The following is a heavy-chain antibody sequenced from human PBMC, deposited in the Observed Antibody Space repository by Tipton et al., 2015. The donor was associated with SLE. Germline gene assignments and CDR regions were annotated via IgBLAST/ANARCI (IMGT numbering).Heavy chain of an antibody. CDR1: GFTFNTYW. D-gene: IGHD2-21*01. Sequence: SLRLSCTASGFTFNTYWMTWVRQAPGKGLEWVANMNQDGSRKYYVDSVKGRFTISRDNSKNTLYLQMNSLRAEDTAVYYCAKDGPGVVRPRYFDLWGRGTLATVSS. V-gene: IGHV3-7*01. CDR3: AKDGPGVVRPRYFDL. CDR2: MNQDGSRK. J-gene: IGHJ2*01.